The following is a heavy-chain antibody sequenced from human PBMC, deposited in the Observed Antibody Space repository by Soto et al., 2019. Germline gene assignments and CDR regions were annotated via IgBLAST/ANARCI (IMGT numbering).Heavy chain of an antibody. CDR1: AFTFGSHT. Sequence: EAHLVESGGGLVKPGGSLRLSCEASAFTFGSHTMNWVRQAPGKGLEWVSSIDSGGSRTFYADTVKGRFTISRDNAKNSLFMKINRLRPEEKAVYFWTSEVQPGVQRKYDYGGQGPLVTVSS. CDR3: TSEVQPGVQRKYDY. J-gene: IGHJ4*02. CDR2: IDSGGSRT. D-gene: IGHD1-1*01. V-gene: IGHV3-21*01.